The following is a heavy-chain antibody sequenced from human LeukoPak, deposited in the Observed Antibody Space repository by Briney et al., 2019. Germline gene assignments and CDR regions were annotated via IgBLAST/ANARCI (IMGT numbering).Heavy chain of an antibody. V-gene: IGHV3-30-3*01. Sequence: GGSLRLSCAASGFTFSSYAMHWVRQAPGKGLEGVAVISYDGSNKYYADSVKGRFTISRDSSKNTLYLQMNSLRAEDTAVYYCARDRGYDFGYFDYWGQGTLVTVSS. CDR2: ISYDGSNK. CDR1: GFTFSSYA. CDR3: ARDRGYDFGYFDY. J-gene: IGHJ4*02. D-gene: IGHD5-12*01.